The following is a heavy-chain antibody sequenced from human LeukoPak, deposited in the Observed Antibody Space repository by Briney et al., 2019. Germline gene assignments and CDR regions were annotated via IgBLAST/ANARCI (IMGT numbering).Heavy chain of an antibody. J-gene: IGHJ5*02. CDR1: GFTFSSYW. CDR2: INSDGSST. V-gene: IGHV3-74*01. Sequence: GGSLRLSCAASGFTFSSYWMHWVRQAPGKGLVWVSRINSDGSSTSYADSVKGRFTISRGNAKNTLYLQMNSLRAEDTAVYYCARDRGYCSSTSCYDNHWGQGTLVTVSS. CDR3: ARDRGYCSSTSCYDNH. D-gene: IGHD2-2*01.